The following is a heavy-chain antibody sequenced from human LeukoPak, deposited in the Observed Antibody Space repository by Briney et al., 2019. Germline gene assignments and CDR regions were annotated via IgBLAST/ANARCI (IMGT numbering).Heavy chain of an antibody. D-gene: IGHD5-18*01. CDR3: ARRGYIYGADY. J-gene: IGHJ4*02. CDR2: ISSSGTYI. Sequence: GGSLRLSCAASGFTFSTYTMNWVRQAPGKGLEWVSSISSSGTYIYYADSLKGRFTISRDNAKNSLFLQMDSLRAEDTAVYYCARRGYIYGADYWGQGTLVTVSS. V-gene: IGHV3-21*04. CDR1: GFTFSTYT.